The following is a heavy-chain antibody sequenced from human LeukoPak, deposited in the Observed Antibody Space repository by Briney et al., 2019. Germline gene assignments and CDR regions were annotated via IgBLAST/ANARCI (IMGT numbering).Heavy chain of an antibody. CDR3: ARDRRYCSGGSCYFDYFFDY. J-gene: IGHJ4*02. CDR1: GFTFNSYA. V-gene: IGHV3-30*04. CDR2: ISYDGSIN. D-gene: IGHD2-15*01. Sequence: PGRSLRLSCAASGFTFNSYAVHWVRQARGKGLEWVAVISYDGSINFYSASVKGRFTISRDNSKNTLYLQMNSLRADDTALYFCARDRRYCSGGSCYFDYFFDYWGQGTLVTVSS.